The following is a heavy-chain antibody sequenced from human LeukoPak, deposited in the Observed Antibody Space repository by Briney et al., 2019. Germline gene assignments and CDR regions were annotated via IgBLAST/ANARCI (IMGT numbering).Heavy chain of an antibody. Sequence: PSETLSLTCTVSGGSISSGSYYWSWIRQPAGKGLEWIGRIYTSGSTNYNPSLKSRVTISVDTSKNQFSLKLSSVTAADTAVYYCARQSPYYYDSSGPIDAFDIWGQGTMVTVSS. V-gene: IGHV4-61*02. CDR1: GGSISSGSYY. D-gene: IGHD3-22*01. CDR3: ARQSPYYYDSSGPIDAFDI. J-gene: IGHJ3*02. CDR2: IYTSGST.